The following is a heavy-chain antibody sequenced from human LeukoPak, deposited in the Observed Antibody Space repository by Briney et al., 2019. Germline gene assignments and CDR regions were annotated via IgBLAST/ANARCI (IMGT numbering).Heavy chain of an antibody. D-gene: IGHD1-1*01. J-gene: IGHJ4*02. CDR1: GDSVSSNSAA. CDR3: ARSTGPIDY. CDR2: TYYRSKWYT. Sequence: HSQTLSLTCAISGDSVSSNSAAWNCIRQSPSRGLEWLGRTYYRSKWYTYYAVSAKSRISINRDTSKNQFSLQLNSVTPEDTAVYYCARSTGPIDYWGQGTLVTVSS. V-gene: IGHV6-1*01.